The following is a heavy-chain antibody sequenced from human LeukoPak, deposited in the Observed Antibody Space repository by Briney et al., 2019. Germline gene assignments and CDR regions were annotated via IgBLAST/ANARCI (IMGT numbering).Heavy chain of an antibody. CDR1: GFIFSDYY. D-gene: IGHD3-9*01. V-gene: IGHV3-11*01. Sequence: GGSLRLSCAASGFIFSDYYMDWVRQAPGKGLEWVSYISSSGSTISYAESVKGRFTVSRDNARNSVYLQMNSLRAEDTAVYYCAKEGDFYDILTDYWGQGTLVTVSS. CDR3: AKEGDFYDILTDY. J-gene: IGHJ4*02. CDR2: ISSSGSTI.